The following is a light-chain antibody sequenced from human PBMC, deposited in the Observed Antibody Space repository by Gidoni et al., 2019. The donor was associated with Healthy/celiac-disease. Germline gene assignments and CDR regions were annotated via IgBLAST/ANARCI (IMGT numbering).Light chain of an antibody. Sequence: EIVLTQSPAPLSLSPGERATLSCSASQSVSSYLDWYQQKPGQAPRLLIYDSSNRATGIPARFSGSGSGTDFTLTISSLEPEDFAVYYCQQRSNWPPLTFGGGTKVEIK. CDR1: QSVSSY. J-gene: IGKJ4*01. CDR3: QQRSNWPPLT. V-gene: IGKV3-11*01. CDR2: DSS.